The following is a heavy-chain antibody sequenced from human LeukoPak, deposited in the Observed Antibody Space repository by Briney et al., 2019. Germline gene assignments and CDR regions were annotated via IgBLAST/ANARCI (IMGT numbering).Heavy chain of an antibody. D-gene: IGHD2-15*01. J-gene: IGHJ6*03. CDR1: GGSFSGYY. CDR2: INHSGST. Sequence: SETLSLTCAVYGGSFSGYYWSWIRQPPGKGLEWIGEINHSGSTNYNPSLKSRVTISVDTSKNQFSLKLSSVTAADTAVYYCARVGNGGYCSGGSCYSRHRPRANYYYYMDVWGKGTTVTISS. V-gene: IGHV4-34*01. CDR3: ARVGNGGYCSGGSCYSRHRPRANYYYYMDV.